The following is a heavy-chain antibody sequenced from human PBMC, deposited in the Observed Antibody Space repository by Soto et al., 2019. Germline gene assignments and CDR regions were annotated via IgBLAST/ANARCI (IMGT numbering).Heavy chain of an antibody. J-gene: IGHJ3*02. CDR2: ISYDGSNK. Sequence: QVQLVESGGGVVQPGRSLRLSCAASGFTFSSYAMHWVRQAPGKGLEWVAVISYDGSNKYYADSVKGRFTISRDNSSNALYLQMNGLRAEDTAVYYCARPARYYDILTCYYGADDFDIWCQGTMVAVSS. V-gene: IGHV3-30-3*01. CDR1: GFTFSSYA. CDR3: ARPARYYDILTCYYGADDFDI. D-gene: IGHD3-9*01.